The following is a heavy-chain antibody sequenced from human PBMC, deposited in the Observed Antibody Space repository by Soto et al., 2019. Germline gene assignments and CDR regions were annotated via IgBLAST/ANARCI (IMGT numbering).Heavy chain of an antibody. Sequence: QVQLVQSGAEVKKPGASVKVSCKASGYTLTRFALHWVRQAPGQRLEWMGWISADSGNSQYSQKFQGRVTITRDTSESTDLMELSSMISEDTAVYYCARWLGGLDLWGQGTLVTVSS. J-gene: IGHJ4*02. V-gene: IGHV1-3*01. CDR1: GYTLTRFA. D-gene: IGHD6-19*01. CDR2: ISADSGNS. CDR3: ARWLGGLDL.